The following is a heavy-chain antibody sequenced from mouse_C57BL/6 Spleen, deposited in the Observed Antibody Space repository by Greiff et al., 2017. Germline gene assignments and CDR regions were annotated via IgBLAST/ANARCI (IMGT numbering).Heavy chain of an antibody. CDR3: ARCGSSSAWVAY. J-gene: IGHJ3*01. Sequence: VQLQQSGAELVKPGASVKISCKASGYAFSSYWMNWVKQRPGKGLEWIGQIYPGDGDTNYNGKFKGKATLTADKSSSTAYMQLSSLTSEDSAVYCCARCGSSSAWVAYWGQGTLVTVSA. V-gene: IGHV1-80*01. D-gene: IGHD1-1*01. CDR2: IYPGDGDT. CDR1: GYAFSSYW.